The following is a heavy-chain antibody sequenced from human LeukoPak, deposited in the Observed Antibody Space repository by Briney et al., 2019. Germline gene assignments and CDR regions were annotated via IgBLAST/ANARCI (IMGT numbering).Heavy chain of an antibody. CDR1: GFTFNSYA. D-gene: IGHD6-19*01. V-gene: IGHV3-23*01. Sequence: GSLRLSCAASGFTFNSYAMTWVRQSPGKGLEWVSTISGSGDRTYYADSVKGRFTISRDNSKNTLYLQMNSLRAEDTAVYYCAKDGDSYSSGWYHFDYWGQGTLVTVSS. CDR3: AKDGDSYSSGWYHFDY. J-gene: IGHJ4*02. CDR2: ISGSGDRT.